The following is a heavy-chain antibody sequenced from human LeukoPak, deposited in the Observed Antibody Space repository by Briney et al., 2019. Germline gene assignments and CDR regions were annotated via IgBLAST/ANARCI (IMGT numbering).Heavy chain of an antibody. CDR1: GGSISSSSYY. D-gene: IGHD6-19*01. J-gene: IGHJ4*02. CDR3: ARLQAVAGEYYFDY. CDR2: IYYSGST. Sequence: SETLSLTCTVSGGSISSSSYYWGWIRQPPGKGLEWIGSIYYSGSTYYNPSLKSRVTISVDTSKNQFSLKLSSVTAADTAVYYCARLQAVAGEYYFDYWGQGTLVTVSS. V-gene: IGHV4-39*01.